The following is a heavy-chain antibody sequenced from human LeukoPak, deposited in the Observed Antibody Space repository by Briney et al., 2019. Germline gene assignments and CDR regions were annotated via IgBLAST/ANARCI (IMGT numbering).Heavy chain of an antibody. J-gene: IGHJ3*02. D-gene: IGHD6-19*01. V-gene: IGHV3-21*01. CDR3: ARSRPYSSGWYNDAFDI. Sequence: GGSLRLSCAASGFTFSSYSMNWVRQAPGKGLEWVSSISSSSSYIYYADSVKGRFTNSRDNAKNSLYLQMNSLRAEDTAVYYCARSRPYSSGWYNDAFDIWGQGTMVTVSS. CDR2: ISSSSSYI. CDR1: GFTFSSYS.